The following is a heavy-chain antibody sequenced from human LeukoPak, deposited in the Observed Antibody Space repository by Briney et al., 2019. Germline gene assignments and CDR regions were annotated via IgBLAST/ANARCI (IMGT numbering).Heavy chain of an antibody. CDR1: GFTFSSYW. V-gene: IGHV3-30-3*01. CDR2: ISYDGGNK. CDR3: ARDGYSSSWRAYWYSDL. Sequence: GGSLRLSCAASGFTFSSYWMSWVRQAPGKGLEWVSVISYDGGNKYYADSVKGRFTISRDNSKNTLYLQMNSLRAEDTAVYYCARDGYSSSWRAYWYSDLWGRGTLVTVSS. J-gene: IGHJ2*01. D-gene: IGHD6-13*01.